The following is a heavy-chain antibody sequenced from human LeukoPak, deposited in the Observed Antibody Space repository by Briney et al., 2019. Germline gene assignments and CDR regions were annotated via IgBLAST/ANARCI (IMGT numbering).Heavy chain of an antibody. D-gene: IGHD3-22*01. CDR3: AKVGPLKVITGIDY. CDR1: GFTFSTYG. Sequence: GGTLRLSCEASGFTFSTYGMSWVRQAPGKGLEWVSAISGSGGSTYYADSVKGRFTISRDNSKNTLYLQMNSLRAEDTAVYYCAKVGPLKVITGIDYWGQGTLVTISS. V-gene: IGHV3-23*01. CDR2: ISGSGGST. J-gene: IGHJ4*02.